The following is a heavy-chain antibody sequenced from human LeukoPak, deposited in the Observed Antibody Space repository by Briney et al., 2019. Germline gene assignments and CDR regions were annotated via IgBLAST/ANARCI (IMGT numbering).Heavy chain of an antibody. CDR3: ATHARYCSSTSCYRFDY. D-gene: IGHD2-2*01. V-gene: IGHV3-23*01. Sequence: PGGSLRLSCAASGFTFSSYAMSWVRQAPGKGLEWVSAISGSGGSTYYADSVKGRFTISRDNSKNTLYLQMNSLRAEDTAVYYCATHARYCSSTSCYRFDYWGQGTLVTVSS. CDR1: GFTFSSYA. J-gene: IGHJ4*02. CDR2: ISGSGGST.